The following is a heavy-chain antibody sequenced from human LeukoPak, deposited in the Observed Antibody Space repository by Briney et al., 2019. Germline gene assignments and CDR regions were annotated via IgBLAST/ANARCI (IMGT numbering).Heavy chain of an antibody. V-gene: IGHV3-23*01. CDR1: GFTFSNYA. J-gene: IGHJ1*01. D-gene: IGHD4-17*01. CDR3: AKGHGDYVPAEYLQH. Sequence: GGSLRLSCAGSGFTFSNYAMTWVRQAPGKRLEWVSSISGNSDRTYYADSVKGRFTISRDNSKNTVTLQMNSLRAEDTAVYSCAKGHGDYVPAEYLQHWGQGTLVTVSS. CDR2: ISGNSDRT.